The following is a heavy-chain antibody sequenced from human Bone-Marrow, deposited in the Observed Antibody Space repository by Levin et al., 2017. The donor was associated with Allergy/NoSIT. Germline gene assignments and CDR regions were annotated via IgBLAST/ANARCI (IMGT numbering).Heavy chain of an antibody. CDR1: GGSIYSYY. CDR2: IYYSGST. J-gene: IGHJ2*01. Sequence: PSETLSLTCTVSGGSIYSYYWSWIRQSPGKGLEYIGYIYYSGSTNYNPSLKSRVTISVDTSKNQFSLKLSPVTAADTAVYYCARVEDSSGYGPQGWYIDLWGRGTLVTVSS. V-gene: IGHV4-59*01. D-gene: IGHD3-22*01. CDR3: ARVEDSSGYGPQGWYIDL.